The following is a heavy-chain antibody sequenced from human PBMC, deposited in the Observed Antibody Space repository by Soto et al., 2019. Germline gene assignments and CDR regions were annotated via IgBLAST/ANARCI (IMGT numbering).Heavy chain of an antibody. D-gene: IGHD6-13*01. CDR1: GFTFDDYA. V-gene: IGHV3-9*01. Sequence: GGSLRLSCAASGFTFDDYAMHWVRQVPGKGLEWVSGINWNSGSIGYADSVKGRFAISRDNAKNSLHLQMNSLRAEDTAFYYCVKDESINWYSGHFRHWGQGTLVAVSS. CDR3: VKDESINWYSGHFRH. J-gene: IGHJ1*01. CDR2: INWNSGSI.